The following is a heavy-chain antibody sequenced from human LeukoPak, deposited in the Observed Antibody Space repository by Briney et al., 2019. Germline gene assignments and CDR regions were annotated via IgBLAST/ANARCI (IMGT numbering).Heavy chain of an antibody. CDR2: IYYSGST. V-gene: IGHV4-59*08. J-gene: IGHJ4*02. Sequence: SETLSLTCTVSGGSISSYYWSWIRQPPGKGLERIGYIYYSGSTNYNPSLKSRVTTSVDTSKNQFSLKLSSVTAADTAVYYCARGLENYYGSGSYIDYWGQGTLVTSPQ. CDR1: GGSISSYY. CDR3: ARGLENYYGSGSYIDY. D-gene: IGHD3-10*01.